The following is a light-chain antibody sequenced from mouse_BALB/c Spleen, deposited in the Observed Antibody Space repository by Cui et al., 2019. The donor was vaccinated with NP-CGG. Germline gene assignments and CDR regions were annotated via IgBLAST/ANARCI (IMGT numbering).Light chain of an antibody. CDR3: VLWYSNHWV. CDR1: TGAVTTSNY. CDR2: GTN. Sequence: QAVVTQESAPTTSPGETVTLTCRSSTGAVTTSNYANWVQEKPDYLFTGLIGGTNNRAPGVPARFSGSLIGDKAALTITGAQTEDEAIYFCVLWYSNHWVFGGGTKLTVL. V-gene: IGLV1*01. J-gene: IGLJ1*01.